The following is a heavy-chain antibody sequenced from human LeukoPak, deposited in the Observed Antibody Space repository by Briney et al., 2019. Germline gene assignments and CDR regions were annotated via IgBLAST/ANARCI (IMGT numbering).Heavy chain of an antibody. Sequence: SETLSLTCTVSGGSISSGGYYWSWIRQPPGKGLEWIGYIYHSGSTYYNPSLKSRVTISVDRSKNQFSLKLSSVTAADTAVYYCASHIAVAGHFDYWGQGTLVTVSS. J-gene: IGHJ4*02. V-gene: IGHV4-30-2*01. CDR2: IYHSGST. CDR1: GGSISSGGYY. CDR3: ASHIAVAGHFDY. D-gene: IGHD6-19*01.